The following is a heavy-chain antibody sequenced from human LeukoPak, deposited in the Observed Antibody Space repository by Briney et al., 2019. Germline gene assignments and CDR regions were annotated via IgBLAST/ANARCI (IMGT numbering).Heavy chain of an antibody. CDR2: ISSSSSTI. CDR3: ARWLGGSYPGD. Sequence: WVSYISSSSSTIYYADSVKGRFTISRDNAKNSLYLQMNSLRAEDTAVYYCARWLGGSYPGDWGQGTLVTVSS. D-gene: IGHD1-26*01. J-gene: IGHJ4*02. V-gene: IGHV3-48*04.